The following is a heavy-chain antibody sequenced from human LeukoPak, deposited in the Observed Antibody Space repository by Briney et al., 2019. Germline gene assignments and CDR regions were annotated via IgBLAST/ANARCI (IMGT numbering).Heavy chain of an antibody. CDR1: GFTFSSYA. V-gene: IGHV3-23*01. CDR2: INGGGVNT. Sequence: GGSLRLSCAASGFTFSSYAMSWVRQAPGKGLEWVSTINGGGVNTHYADSVKGRFTISRDNSKNTLYLQMNSLRTEDTAVYFCARWGNDYSQFDSWGQGTLVTVS. CDR3: ARWGNDYSQFDS. D-gene: IGHD4-11*01. J-gene: IGHJ4*02.